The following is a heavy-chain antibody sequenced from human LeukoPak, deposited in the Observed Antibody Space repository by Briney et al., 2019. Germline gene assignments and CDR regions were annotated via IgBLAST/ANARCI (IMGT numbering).Heavy chain of an antibody. D-gene: IGHD3-3*01. Sequence: PGGSLRLSCAASGFTFSSYAMSWVRQAPGKGLEWVSAISGSGGSTYYADSVKGRFTISRDNSKNTLYLQMNSLRAEDTAVYYCAKGSGYSPYYYYGMDVWGQGTTVTVSS. J-gene: IGHJ6*02. CDR3: AKGSGYSPYYYYGMDV. CDR1: GFTFSSYA. CDR2: ISGSGGST. V-gene: IGHV3-23*01.